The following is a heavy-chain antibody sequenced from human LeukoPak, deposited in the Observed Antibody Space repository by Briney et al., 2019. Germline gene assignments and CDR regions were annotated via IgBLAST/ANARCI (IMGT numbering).Heavy chain of an antibody. CDR3: ARDCSGGSYQVRDY. CDR2: INWNGGST. CDR1: GFTFDDYG. D-gene: IGHD2-15*01. V-gene: IGHV3-20*04. J-gene: IGHJ4*02. Sequence: PGGSLRLSCAASGFTFDDYGMSWVRQAPGKGLEWVSGINWNGGSTGYADSVKGRFTISRDNAKNSLYLQMNSLRAEDTALYYCARDCSGGSYQVRDYWGQGTLVTVSS.